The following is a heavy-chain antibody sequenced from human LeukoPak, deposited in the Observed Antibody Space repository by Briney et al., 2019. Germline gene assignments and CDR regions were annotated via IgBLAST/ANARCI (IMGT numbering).Heavy chain of an antibody. V-gene: IGHV4-38-2*02. D-gene: IGHD5-24*01. CDR3: ARGTEADGTFMFDF. J-gene: IGHJ4*02. Sequence: SETLSLTCSVSGYSITSGIYWGWVRQPPGKGLEWIGDIYHTGRTNYNPSLKSRVTISVDKSKKQFSLKLDSVTAADTAVYYCARGTEADGTFMFDFWGQGTLVTVSS. CDR2: IYHTGRT. CDR1: GYSITSGIY.